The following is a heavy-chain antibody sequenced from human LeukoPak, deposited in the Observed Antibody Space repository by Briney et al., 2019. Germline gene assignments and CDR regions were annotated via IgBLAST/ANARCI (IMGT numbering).Heavy chain of an antibody. D-gene: IGHD2-2*01. CDR2: ISSSSSYI. CDR3: ARDCSSTSCYDAFDI. Sequence: GGSLRLCCAASGFTFSSYSMTWVRQAPGKGLEWVSSISSSSSYIYYADSVKGRFTISRDNAKNSLYLQMNSLRAEDTAVYYCARDCSSTSCYDAFDIWGQGTMVTVSS. CDR1: GFTFSSYS. V-gene: IGHV3-21*01. J-gene: IGHJ3*02.